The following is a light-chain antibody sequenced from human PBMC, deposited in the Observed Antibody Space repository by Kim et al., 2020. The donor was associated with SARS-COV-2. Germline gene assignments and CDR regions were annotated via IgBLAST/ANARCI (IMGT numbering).Light chain of an antibody. CDR3: SSYTSSSALYV. CDR1: SSDIGAYRY. Sequence: QSMAISCTGTSSDIGAYRYVSWYQHHPGKAPKLMMYDINNRPSGVSDRFSGSKSGNTASLTISGLQAEDEADYYCSSYTSSSALYVFGSGTKVTVL. CDR2: DIN. V-gene: IGLV2-14*01. J-gene: IGLJ1*01.